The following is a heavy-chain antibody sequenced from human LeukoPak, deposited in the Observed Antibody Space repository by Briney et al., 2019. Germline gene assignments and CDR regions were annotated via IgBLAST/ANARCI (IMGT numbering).Heavy chain of an antibody. CDR1: GFTFSSYW. CDR2: INSDGSST. J-gene: IGHJ4*02. Sequence: AGGSLRLSCAASGFTFSSYWMHWVRQAPGKGLVWVSRINSDGSSTSYADSVKGRFTISRDNAKNTLYLQMNSLRAEDTAVYYCAKVNDLGDFDYWGQGTLVTVSS. CDR3: AKVNDLGDFDY. V-gene: IGHV3-74*01. D-gene: IGHD1-1*01.